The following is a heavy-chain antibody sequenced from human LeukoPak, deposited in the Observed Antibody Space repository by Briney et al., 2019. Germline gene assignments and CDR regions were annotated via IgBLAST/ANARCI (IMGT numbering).Heavy chain of an antibody. V-gene: IGHV3-53*01. J-gene: IGHJ4*02. D-gene: IGHD1-1*01. CDR2: IYSGGGT. CDR1: GLSVSSTY. Sequence: GGSLRLSCAASGLSVSSTYMTWVRQAPGKGLEWVSVIYSGGGTNYADSLKGRFSISRDNSKNTLYVQMNSLRADDTAVYYCVGEGTYWGQGTLVTVSS. CDR3: VGEGTY.